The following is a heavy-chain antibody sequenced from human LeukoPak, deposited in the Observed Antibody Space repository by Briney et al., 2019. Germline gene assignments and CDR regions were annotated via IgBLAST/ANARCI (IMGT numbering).Heavy chain of an antibody. CDR3: AKESRSITYYYDSSGYYEPI. J-gene: IGHJ4*02. CDR2: IKQDGSEK. V-gene: IGHV3-7*03. Sequence: GGSLRLSCAASGFTFSSYWMSWVRKAPGKGLEWVANIKQDGSEKYYVDSVKGRFTISRDNSKNTLYLQMNSLRAEDTAVYYCAKESRSITYYYDSSGYYEPIWGQGTLVTVSS. CDR1: GFTFSSYW. D-gene: IGHD3-22*01.